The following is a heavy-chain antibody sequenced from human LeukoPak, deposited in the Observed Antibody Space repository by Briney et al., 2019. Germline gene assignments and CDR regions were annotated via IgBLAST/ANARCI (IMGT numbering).Heavy chain of an antibody. CDR1: GGSISSYY. CDR3: ARDQGSSRGNWFDP. J-gene: IGHJ5*02. D-gene: IGHD6-13*01. Sequence: PSETLSLTCTVSGGSISSYYWSWIRQPPGKGLEWIGNIYYSGSTNYNPSLKSRVTISVDTSKNQFSLKLSSVTAADTAVYYCARDQGSSRGNWFDPWGQGALVTVSS. V-gene: IGHV4-59*01. CDR2: IYYSGST.